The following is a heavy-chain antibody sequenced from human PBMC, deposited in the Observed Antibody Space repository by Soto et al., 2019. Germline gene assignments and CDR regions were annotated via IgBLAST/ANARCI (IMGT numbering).Heavy chain of an antibody. Sequence: SETLSLTCAVSGGSISGSYYYWGWLRQSPGRGPEWIGSVFYTGFTSYNPSLESRVSVSVDASKNQFSLKVSAVTAADTAVYYCASSQKGYNWNYFDHWGQGTLVTVSS. D-gene: IGHD1-20*01. J-gene: IGHJ4*02. CDR1: GGSISGSYYY. CDR3: ASSQKGYNWNYFDH. V-gene: IGHV4-39*01. CDR2: VFYTGFT.